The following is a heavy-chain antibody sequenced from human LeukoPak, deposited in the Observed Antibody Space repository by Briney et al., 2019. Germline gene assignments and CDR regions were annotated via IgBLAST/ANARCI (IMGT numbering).Heavy chain of an antibody. D-gene: IGHD3-10*01. CDR2: INHSGST. V-gene: IGHV4-34*01. Sequence: PSETLSLTCAVYGGSFSGYYWSWIRQPPGKGLEWIGEINHSGSTNYNPSLKSRVTTSVDTSKNQFSLKLSSVTAADTAVYYCARWMVRGVTNYYYYGMDVWGKGTTVTVSS. CDR3: ARWMVRGVTNYYYYGMDV. CDR1: GGSFSGYY. J-gene: IGHJ6*04.